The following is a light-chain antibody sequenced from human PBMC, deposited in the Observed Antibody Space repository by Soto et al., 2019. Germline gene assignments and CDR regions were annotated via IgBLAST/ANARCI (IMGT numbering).Light chain of an antibody. CDR2: DAS. CDR3: QPRSNWPLT. V-gene: IGKV3-11*01. J-gene: IGKJ4*01. CDR1: QSVSSS. Sequence: EIVLTQSPATLSLSPGERATLSCRASQSVSSSLAWYQQKPGQAPRLLIYDASNRATGIPARFSGSRSGTVFILTITGLVPADVAVSYCQPRSNWPLTFSGGTKVEIK.